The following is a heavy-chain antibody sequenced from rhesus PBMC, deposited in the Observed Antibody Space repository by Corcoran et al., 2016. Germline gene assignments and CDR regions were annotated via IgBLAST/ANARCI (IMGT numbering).Heavy chain of an antibody. CDR2: IYGSGSST. V-gene: IGHV4-169*02. D-gene: IGHD2-39*02. CDR1: GGSISSSY. CDR3: ARAPLEWWSFDY. Sequence: QLQLQESGPGLVKPSETLSVTCAVSGGSISSSYWSWIRQAPGKGLEWIGYIYGSGSSTNYNPSLKSRVPLSVDTSKNQLSLKLSSVTAADTAVYYCARAPLEWWSFDYWGQGVLVTVSS. J-gene: IGHJ4*01.